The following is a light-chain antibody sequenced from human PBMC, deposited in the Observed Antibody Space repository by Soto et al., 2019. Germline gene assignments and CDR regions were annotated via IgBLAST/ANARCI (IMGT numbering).Light chain of an antibody. Sequence: DIALTQSPSSLSASVGDRVTITCRASQTISTFLNWYQHKRGKAPKLLIHGASGLQSGVPFRFSGSGSGTDFSLTISDLQPEDSAIYYCQQSYSTLLSFGGGTKVEI. J-gene: IGKJ4*01. CDR3: QQSYSTLLS. V-gene: IGKV1-39*01. CDR2: GAS. CDR1: QTISTF.